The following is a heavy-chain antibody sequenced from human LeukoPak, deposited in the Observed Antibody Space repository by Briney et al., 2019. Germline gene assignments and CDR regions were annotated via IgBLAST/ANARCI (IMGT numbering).Heavy chain of an antibody. CDR1: GGSISSSSYY. CDR3: ARDFKVDGSSGYYAFDI. D-gene: IGHD3-22*01. CDR2: IYYSGST. J-gene: IGHJ3*02. V-gene: IGHV4-39*07. Sequence: SETLSLTCTVSGGSISSSSYYWGWIRQPPGKGLEWIGSIYYSGSTYYNPSLKSRVTISVDTSKNQFSLKLTSVTAADTAIYYSARDFKVDGSSGYYAFDIWGQGTMVTVSP.